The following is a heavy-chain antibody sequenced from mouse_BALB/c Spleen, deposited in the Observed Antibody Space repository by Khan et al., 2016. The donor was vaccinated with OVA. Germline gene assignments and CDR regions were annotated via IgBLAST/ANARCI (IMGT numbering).Heavy chain of an antibody. CDR3: ARDYGSLYWYFDV. V-gene: IGHV3-5*02. D-gene: IGHD1-1*01. CDR1: GISITTGNYR. Sequence: EVQLLETGPGLVKPSQTVSLTCTVTGISITTGNYRWSWIRQFPGNKLEWIGNIYYSGTITYNPSLPSRTTITRDTSKSQFFLEMNSLTAEDTATYFCARDYGSLYWYFDVWGAGTTVTVSS. CDR2: IYYSGTI. J-gene: IGHJ1*01.